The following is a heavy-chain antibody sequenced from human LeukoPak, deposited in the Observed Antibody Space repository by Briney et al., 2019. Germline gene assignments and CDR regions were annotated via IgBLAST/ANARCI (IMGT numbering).Heavy chain of an antibody. Sequence: GGSLRLSCVASGFTFSSYWMSWVRQAPGKGLEWVANIKQDGSEKYYVDSVKGRFTISRDNAKNTLYLQMNSLRAEDTAVYYCPRDYYDSSGYYYGEYFQHWGQGTLVTVSS. D-gene: IGHD3-22*01. CDR2: IKQDGSEK. CDR1: GFTFSSYW. CDR3: PRDYYDSSGYYYGEYFQH. V-gene: IGHV3-7*01. J-gene: IGHJ1*01.